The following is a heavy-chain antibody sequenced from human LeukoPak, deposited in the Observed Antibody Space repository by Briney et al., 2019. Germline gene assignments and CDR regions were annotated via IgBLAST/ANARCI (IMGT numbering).Heavy chain of an antibody. Sequence: GGSLRLSCAASGFTFSSYGMHWVRQAPGKGLEWVAVIWYDGSNKYYADSVKGRFTISRDNSKNTLYLHMNSLRAEDTAVYYCARDPERQWLVLGYWGQGTLVTVSS. CDR1: GFTFSSYG. CDR3: ARDPERQWLVLGY. D-gene: IGHD6-19*01. J-gene: IGHJ4*02. V-gene: IGHV3-33*01. CDR2: IWYDGSNK.